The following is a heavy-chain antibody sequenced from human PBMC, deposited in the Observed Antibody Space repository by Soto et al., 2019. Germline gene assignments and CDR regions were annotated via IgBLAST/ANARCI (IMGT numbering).Heavy chain of an antibody. CDR1: GDSVRNQY. J-gene: IGHJ6*03. V-gene: IGHV4-4*09. CDR3: ARKLDYGHMEV. Sequence: PSETLSLTCTVSGDSVRNQYWSWIRRPPGRGLEWIGYIYRSGSTKYNPSLKSRLTISVDTSKNQFSLKLSSVTAADTAVYYCARKLDYGHMEVWGKGTTVTVSS. D-gene: IGHD3-16*01. CDR2: IYRSGST.